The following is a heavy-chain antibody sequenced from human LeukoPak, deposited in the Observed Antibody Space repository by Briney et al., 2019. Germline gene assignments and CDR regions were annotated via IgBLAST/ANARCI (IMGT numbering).Heavy chain of an antibody. CDR1: GGSISGADYY. CDR2: IYYSGST. J-gene: IGHJ4*02. Sequence: SETLSLTCTVSGGSISGADYYWSWIRQHPGKGLEWIGYIYYSGSTYYNPSLKSRVTISVDTSKNQFSLKLSSVTAADTAVYYCARGPGILDYGDSFYFDYWGQGTLVTVSS. CDR3: ARGPGILDYGDSFYFDY. V-gene: IGHV4-31*03. D-gene: IGHD4-17*01.